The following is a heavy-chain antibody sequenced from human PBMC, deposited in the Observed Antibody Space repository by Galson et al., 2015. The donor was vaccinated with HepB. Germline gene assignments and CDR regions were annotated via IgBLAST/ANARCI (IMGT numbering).Heavy chain of an antibody. CDR3: ASQSGWYGPFDY. CDR1: GFTFDDYG. D-gene: IGHD6-19*01. CDR2: INWNGGST. V-gene: IGHV3-20*04. Sequence: SLRLSCAASGFTFDDYGMSWVRQAPGKGLEWVSGINWNGGSTGYADSVKGRFTISRDNAKNSLYLQMNSLRDEDTAVYYCASQSGWYGPFDYWGQGTLVTVSS. J-gene: IGHJ4*02.